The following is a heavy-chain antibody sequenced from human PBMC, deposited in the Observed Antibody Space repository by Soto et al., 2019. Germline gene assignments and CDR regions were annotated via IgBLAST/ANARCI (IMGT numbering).Heavy chain of an antibody. J-gene: IGHJ4*02. V-gene: IGHV3-48*03. Sequence: EVQLVESGGGLVQPGGSLRLSCAASGFTFSRYEMNWVRQAPGKGLEWVSYISSSSSTKYYADSVKGRFTISGDNAKNSLYLQMNSLRVEDTAVYYCARVGDGYNLNYWGQGTLVTVSS. D-gene: IGHD5-12*01. CDR3: ARVGDGYNLNY. CDR2: ISSSSSTK. CDR1: GFTFSRYE.